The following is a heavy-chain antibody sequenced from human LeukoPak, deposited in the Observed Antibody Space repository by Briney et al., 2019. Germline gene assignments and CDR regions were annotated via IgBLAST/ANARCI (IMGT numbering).Heavy chain of an antibody. Sequence: SGTLCLTCADHGGSFSGSYWCWVRQPPGMGLEWVGEIIHSGIANYNPSLKSRVTISVDTSTNQFSLKLSSVTAADTAAYYYARGGGDSSGYTDYSGQGTLVTVSS. J-gene: IGHJ4*02. D-gene: IGHD3-22*01. CDR1: GGSFSGSY. CDR2: IIHSGIA. CDR3: ARGGGDSSGYTDY. V-gene: IGHV4-34*01.